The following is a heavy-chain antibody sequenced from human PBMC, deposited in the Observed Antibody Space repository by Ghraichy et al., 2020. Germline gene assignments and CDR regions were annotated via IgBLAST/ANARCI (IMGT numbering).Heavy chain of an antibody. D-gene: IGHD3-3*01. J-gene: IGHJ6*02. Sequence: GGSLRLSCTASGFTFGAYAMSWFRQAPGKGLEWVGFIRSIPYGGTTEYAASVKGRFTISRDDSKSIAYLQMNSLKTDDTAVYYCGRFRLWNGSPGMDVWGQGTTVTVSS. CDR1: GFTFGAYA. V-gene: IGHV3-49*03. CDR2: IRSIPYGGTT. CDR3: GRFRLWNGSPGMDV.